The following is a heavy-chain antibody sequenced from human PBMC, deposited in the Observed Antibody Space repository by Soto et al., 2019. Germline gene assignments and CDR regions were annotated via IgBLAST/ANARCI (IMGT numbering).Heavy chain of an antibody. Sequence: GGSLRLSCAASGFTFSSYGMHWVRQAPGKGLEWVAVISYDGSNKYYADSVKGRFTISRDNSKNTLYLQMNSLRAEDTAVYYCAKDMGNGLLSGADYYYYYGMDVWGQGTTVTVSS. CDR2: ISYDGSNK. V-gene: IGHV3-30*18. J-gene: IGHJ6*02. CDR3: AKDMGNGLLSGADYYYYYGMDV. CDR1: GFTFSSYG. D-gene: IGHD2-8*01.